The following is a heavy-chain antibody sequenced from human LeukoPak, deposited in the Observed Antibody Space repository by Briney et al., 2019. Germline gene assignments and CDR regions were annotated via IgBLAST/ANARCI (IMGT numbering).Heavy chain of an antibody. CDR3: ARQISDYYYYYMEV. Sequence: PSETLSLTCTVSGGSISTSAFYWGWIRQPPGKGLEWIGSIYDSGNEFYNPSLKSRVTISADTSKNQFSLKLNSVTAADTAMYYCARQISDYYYYYMEVWGEGITVTVSS. CDR1: GGSISTSAFY. V-gene: IGHV4-39*01. CDR2: IYDSGNE. D-gene: IGHD2/OR15-2a*01. J-gene: IGHJ6*03.